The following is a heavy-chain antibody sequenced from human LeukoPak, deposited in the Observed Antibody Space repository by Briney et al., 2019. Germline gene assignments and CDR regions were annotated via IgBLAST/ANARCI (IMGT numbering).Heavy chain of an antibody. V-gene: IGHV4-59*01. J-gene: IGHJ4*02. CDR3: ARVASSGGADY. CDR2: IYYSGST. Sequence: SETLSLTCTVSGGSISSYYWSWIQQPPGKGLEWIGYIYYSGSTNYNPSLKSRVTISVDTSKNQFSLKQSSVTAAVTAVYYCARVASSGGADYWGQGTLVTVSS. CDR1: GGSISSYY. D-gene: IGHD3-16*01.